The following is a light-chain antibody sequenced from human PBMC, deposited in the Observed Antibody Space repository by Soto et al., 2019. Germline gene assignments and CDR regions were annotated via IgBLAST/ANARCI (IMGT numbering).Light chain of an antibody. CDR2: GAS. V-gene: IGKV3-20*01. J-gene: IGKJ1*01. CDR3: QQYGSSPRT. CDR1: QSVSSSY. Sequence: ETVLTQSPATVSLSPGDRATLPCRASQSVSSSYLAWYQQKPGQAPRLLIYGASSRATGIPDRFSGSGSGTDFTLTISRLEPEDFAVYYCQQYGSSPRTFGQGTKVDI.